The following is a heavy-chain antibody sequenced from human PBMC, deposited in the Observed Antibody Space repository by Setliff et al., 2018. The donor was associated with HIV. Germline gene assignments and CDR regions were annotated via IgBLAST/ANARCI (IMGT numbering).Heavy chain of an antibody. J-gene: IGHJ5*02. CDR1: GYTFTDYY. CDR2: INPNSGGT. V-gene: IGHV1-2*02. Sequence: AASVKVSCKASGYTFTDYYIHWVRQAPGQGLEWMGWINPNSGGTIFAQKFQGRVTLTRDTSISAAYMELSRLKSDDTAVYYCVRATSPRPMVRGGRLDPWGQGTLVTVSS. CDR3: VRATSPRPMVRGGRLDP. D-gene: IGHD3-10*01.